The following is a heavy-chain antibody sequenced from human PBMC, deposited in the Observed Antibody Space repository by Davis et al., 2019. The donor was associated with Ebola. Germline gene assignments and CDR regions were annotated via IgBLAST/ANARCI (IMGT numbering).Heavy chain of an antibody. CDR1: GGTFSSYA. D-gene: IGHD1/OR15-1a*01. J-gene: IGHJ4*02. CDR3: ARDDLGT. Sequence: SCKASGGTFSSYAMHWVRQAPGKGLEWVAVISYDGSNKYYADSVKGRFTISRDNSKNTLYLQMNSLRAEDTAVYYCARDDLGTGGQGTLVTVSS. V-gene: IGHV3-30-3*01. CDR2: ISYDGSNK.